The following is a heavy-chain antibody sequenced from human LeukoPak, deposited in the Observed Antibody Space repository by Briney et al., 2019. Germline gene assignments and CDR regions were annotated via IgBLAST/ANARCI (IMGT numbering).Heavy chain of an antibody. J-gene: IGHJ4*02. D-gene: IGHD2-2*01. CDR1: GFTFSSYA. Sequence: PGGSLRLSCAASGFTFSSYAMHWVRQAPGKGLEWIGEINHSGSTNYNPSLKSRVTISVDTSKNQFSLKLSSVTAADTAVYYCAGRRIPGYCSSTSCPQRWLRGLGFDYWGQGTLVTVSS. V-gene: IGHV4-34*08. CDR3: AGRRIPGYCSSTSCPQRWLRGLGFDY. CDR2: INHSGST.